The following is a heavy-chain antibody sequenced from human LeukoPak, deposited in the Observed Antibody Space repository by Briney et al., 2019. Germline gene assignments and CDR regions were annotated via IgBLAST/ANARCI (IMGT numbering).Heavy chain of an antibody. CDR2: ISGSGGST. CDR1: GFTFSSYA. D-gene: IGHD3-10*01. J-gene: IGHJ6*02. CDR3: ARDRGGSGSYYNGPYYYYGMDV. Sequence: GGSLRLSCAASGFTFSSYAMSWVRQAPGKGLEWVSAISGSGGSTYYADSVKGRFTISRDNAKNSLYLQMNSLRAEDTAVYYCARDRGGSGSYYNGPYYYYGMDVWGQGTTVTVSS. V-gene: IGHV3-23*01.